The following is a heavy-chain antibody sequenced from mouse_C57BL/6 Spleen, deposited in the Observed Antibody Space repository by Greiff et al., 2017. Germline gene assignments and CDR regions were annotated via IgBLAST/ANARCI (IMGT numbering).Heavy chain of an antibody. CDR1: GYTFTSYW. CDR3: ARSGIYYGSSYWYFDV. J-gene: IGHJ1*03. Sequence: QVQLQQPGAELVRPGSSVKLSCKASGYTFTSYWMDWVKQRPGQGLEWIGNIYPSASETHYKQKFKDKATLTVDKSSSTAYMQLSSLTSEDSAVYYCARSGIYYGSSYWYFDVWGTGTTVTVSS. D-gene: IGHD1-1*01. CDR2: IYPSASET. V-gene: IGHV1-61*01.